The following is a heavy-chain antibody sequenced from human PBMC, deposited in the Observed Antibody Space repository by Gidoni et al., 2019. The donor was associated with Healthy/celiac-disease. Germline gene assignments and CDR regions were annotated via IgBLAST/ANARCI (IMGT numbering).Heavy chain of an antibody. J-gene: IGHJ1*01. CDR3: ARLRSAMIVVSWYFQH. CDR2: IYYSGST. Sequence: QLQLQESGPGLVTPSETLSLTCTVSGGSISSSSYYWGWIRQPPGKGLEWIGSIYYSGSTYYNPSLKSRVTISVDTSKNQFSLKLSSVTAADTAVYYCARLRSAMIVVSWYFQHWGQGTLVTVSS. D-gene: IGHD3-22*01. V-gene: IGHV4-39*01. CDR1: GGSISSSSYY.